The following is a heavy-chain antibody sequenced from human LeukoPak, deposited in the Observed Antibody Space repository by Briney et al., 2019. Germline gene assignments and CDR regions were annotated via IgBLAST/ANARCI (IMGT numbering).Heavy chain of an antibody. V-gene: IGHV4-34*01. Sequence: SETLSLTCAVYGGSFSGYYWSWTRQPPGKGLEWIGEINHSGSTNYNPSLKSRVTISVDTSKNQFSLKLSSVTAADTAVYYCARGLPYYWGQGTLVTVSS. CDR3: ARGLPYY. J-gene: IGHJ4*02. CDR1: GGSFSGYY. CDR2: INHSGST.